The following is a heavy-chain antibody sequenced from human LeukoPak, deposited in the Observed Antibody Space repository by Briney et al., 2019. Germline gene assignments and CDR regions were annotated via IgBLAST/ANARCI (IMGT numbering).Heavy chain of an antibody. D-gene: IGHD6-19*01. V-gene: IGHV3-30-3*01. CDR1: GFTFSSYA. J-gene: IGHJ4*02. CDR3: ARDIDSSGWYFYFDY. Sequence: GGSLRLSCAASGFTFSSYAMHLVRQAPGKGLEWVAVISYDGSNKYYADSVKGRFTISRDNSKNTLYLQMNSLRAEDTAVYYCARDIDSSGWYFYFDYWGQGTLVTVSS. CDR2: ISYDGSNK.